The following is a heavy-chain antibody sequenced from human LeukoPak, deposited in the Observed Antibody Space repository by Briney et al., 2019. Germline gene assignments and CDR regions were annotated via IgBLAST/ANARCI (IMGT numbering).Heavy chain of an antibody. D-gene: IGHD6-13*01. CDR3: AKNLYMPAPDTGPTYDGFDI. Sequence: GGSLRLSCAAAGFTFSSYSMNWVRQAPGKGLEWVSSISNLRTHIFYANSVEGRFTISRDNAQNSLYLQMSSLIAEDTAVYYCAKNLYMPAPDTGPTYDGFDIWGQGTMVTVSS. CDR2: ISNLRTHI. J-gene: IGHJ3*02. V-gene: IGHV3-21*01. CDR1: GFTFSSYS.